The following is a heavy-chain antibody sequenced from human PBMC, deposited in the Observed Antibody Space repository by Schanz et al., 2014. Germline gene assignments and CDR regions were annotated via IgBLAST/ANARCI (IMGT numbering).Heavy chain of an antibody. CDR1: GGSIRSGTSY. CDR2: VFPNGIT. Sequence: QVQLQESGPGLVKPSQTLSLTCTGSGGSIRSGTSYWSWIRQPPGKALEWVVRVFPNGITNYNPSPKSLFSISLDPSKNQFSLTLTSLTAADTAVYYCARDTTWRLDLWGRGTLVTVSS. CDR3: ARDTTWRLDL. D-gene: IGHD1-1*01. V-gene: IGHV4-61*02. J-gene: IGHJ2*01.